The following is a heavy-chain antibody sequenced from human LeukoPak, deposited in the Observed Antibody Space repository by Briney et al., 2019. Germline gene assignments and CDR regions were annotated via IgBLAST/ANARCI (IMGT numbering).Heavy chain of an antibody. CDR1: GVSISSYY. D-gene: IGHD1-26*01. Sequence: PETLSLTCTVSGVSISSYYWSWIRQPPGKGLESIGYIYYSGSTNYNPSLKSRVTISVDTSKNQFSLKLRSVTAADTAVYYCARGQGGSYPGWFDPWGQGTLVTVSS. V-gene: IGHV4-59*01. CDR2: IYYSGST. CDR3: ARGQGGSYPGWFDP. J-gene: IGHJ5*02.